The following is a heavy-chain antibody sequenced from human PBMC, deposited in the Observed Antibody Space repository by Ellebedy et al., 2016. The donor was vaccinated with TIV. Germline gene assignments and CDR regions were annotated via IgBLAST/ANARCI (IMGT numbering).Heavy chain of an antibody. V-gene: IGHV3-33*01. Sequence: GESLKISCVASGFNFSSYGFHWVRQAPGKGLEWVAVTWYDGKTKYYVDSVKGRFNISRDNSKNRLYLRMNSLRAEDTAVYYCARGYRDSESLLLNPFDYWGQGTRVTVSS. CDR1: GFNFSSYG. D-gene: IGHD3-22*01. CDR2: TWYDGKTK. CDR3: ARGYRDSESLLLNPFDY. J-gene: IGHJ4*02.